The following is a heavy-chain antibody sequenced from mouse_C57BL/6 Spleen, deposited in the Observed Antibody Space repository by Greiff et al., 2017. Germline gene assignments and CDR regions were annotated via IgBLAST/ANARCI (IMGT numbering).Heavy chain of an antibody. J-gene: IGHJ4*01. Sequence: QVQLQPPGAELVRPGTSVKLSCKASGYTFTSYWMHWVKQRPGQGLEWIGVIDPSDSYTNYNQKFKGKATLTVDTSSSTAYMQLSSLTSEDSAVYYCARLGYYGSSSYAMDYWGQGTSVTVSS. CDR3: ARLGYYGSSSYAMDY. V-gene: IGHV1-59*01. D-gene: IGHD1-1*01. CDR1: GYTFTSYW. CDR2: IDPSDSYT.